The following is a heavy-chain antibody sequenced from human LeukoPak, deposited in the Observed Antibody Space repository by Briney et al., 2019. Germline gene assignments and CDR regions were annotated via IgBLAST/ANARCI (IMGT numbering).Heavy chain of an antibody. CDR3: ARGRLDFWSPRQFDY. D-gene: IGHD3-3*01. Sequence: EPSETLSLTCAVYGGSFSGYYWSWIRQPPGKGLEWIGEINHSGSTNYNPSLKSRVTISVDTSKNQFSLKLSSVTAADTAVYYCARGRLDFWSPRQFDYWGQGTLVTVSS. CDR2: INHSGST. V-gene: IGHV4-34*01. J-gene: IGHJ4*02. CDR1: GGSFSGYY.